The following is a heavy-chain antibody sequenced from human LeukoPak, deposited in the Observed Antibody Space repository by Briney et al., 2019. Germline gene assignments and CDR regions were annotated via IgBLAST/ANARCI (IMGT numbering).Heavy chain of an antibody. V-gene: IGHV4-59*01. CDR2: IYFSGST. Sequence: PSETLSLTCTVSGGSISSYYWSWIRQPPGRGLEWIGDIYFSGSTNYNPSLKSRVTISIDTSKNQFSLKLSSVTAADTAVYYCAREAAHTVMVIDYYYYYYMDVWGKGTTVTVSS. CDR1: GGSISSYY. J-gene: IGHJ6*03. D-gene: IGHD5-18*01. CDR3: AREAAHTVMVIDYYYYYYMDV.